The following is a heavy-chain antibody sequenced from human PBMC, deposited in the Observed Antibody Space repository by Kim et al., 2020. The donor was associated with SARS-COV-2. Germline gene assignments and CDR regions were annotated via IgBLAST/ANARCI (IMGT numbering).Heavy chain of an antibody. CDR3: ARGGVFLDNDSFDV. Sequence: GGSLRLSCATSGFTFSSYAMHWVRQAPGKGLEWVAAISYDGSNKYYVDSMKGRFTVSRDNSKNTLYLQMSSLRPEETAVYYCARGGVFLDNDSFDVWGQGTMVTVSS. CDR2: ISYDGSNK. J-gene: IGHJ3*01. D-gene: IGHD3-16*01. CDR1: GFTFSSYA. V-gene: IGHV3-30*04.